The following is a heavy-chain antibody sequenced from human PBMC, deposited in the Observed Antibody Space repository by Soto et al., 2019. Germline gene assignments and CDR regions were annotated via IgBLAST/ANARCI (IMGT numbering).Heavy chain of an antibody. CDR2: IYYSGST. V-gene: IGHV4-39*01. CDR1: GGSISSSSYY. CDR3: ASGYSYAYYYYGMDV. Sequence: LSLTCTVSGGSISSSSYYWGWIRQPPGKGLEWIGSIYYSGSTYYNPSLKSRVTISVDTSKNQFSLKLSSVTAADTAVYYCASGYSYAYYYYGMDVSGQGTTVTVS. J-gene: IGHJ6*02. D-gene: IGHD5-18*01.